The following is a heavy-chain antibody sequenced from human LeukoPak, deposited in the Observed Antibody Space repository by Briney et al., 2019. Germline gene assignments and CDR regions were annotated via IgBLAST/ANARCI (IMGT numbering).Heavy chain of an antibody. CDR2: INPNTGGT. Sequence: ASVKVSCKASGYTFTSNYIHWMRQAPGQGLEWMGWINPNTGGTKYAQNFQARVTMTRDTSINTAYMELIRLTSDDTAVYYCAREGGGPTDYWGQGTLVTVSS. CDR1: GYTFTSNY. V-gene: IGHV1-2*02. CDR3: AREGGGPTDY. J-gene: IGHJ4*02. D-gene: IGHD2-15*01.